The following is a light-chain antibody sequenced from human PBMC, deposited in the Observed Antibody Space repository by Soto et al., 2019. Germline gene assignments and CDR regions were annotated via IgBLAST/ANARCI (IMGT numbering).Light chain of an antibody. J-gene: IGLJ1*01. CDR1: SSDVGGYNY. V-gene: IGLV2-11*01. CDR3: CSYAGSYTFEV. Sequence: SLLTQPRSVSGSPGQSVTISCPGTSSDVGGYNYVSWYQQHPGKAPKLMIYDVSKRPSGVPDRFSGSKSGNTASLTISGLQAEDEADYYCCSYAGSYTFEVFGTGTKVTVL. CDR2: DVS.